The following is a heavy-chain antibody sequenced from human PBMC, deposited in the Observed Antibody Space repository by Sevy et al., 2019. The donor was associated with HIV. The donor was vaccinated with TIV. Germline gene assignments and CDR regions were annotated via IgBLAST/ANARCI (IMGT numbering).Heavy chain of an antibody. J-gene: IGHJ4*02. Sequence: GGSLRLSCAASGFSFSTHGMHWVRQAPGKGLEWVAVISFDGSDKYYSESVKVRFTISRDNSKNTRLLQMSSLRAEDTAVYYCARDAGYSTVWYPGYWGQGTLVTVSS. CDR1: GFSFSTHG. D-gene: IGHD6-19*01. CDR3: ARDAGYSTVWYPGY. V-gene: IGHV3-30*03. CDR2: ISFDGSDK.